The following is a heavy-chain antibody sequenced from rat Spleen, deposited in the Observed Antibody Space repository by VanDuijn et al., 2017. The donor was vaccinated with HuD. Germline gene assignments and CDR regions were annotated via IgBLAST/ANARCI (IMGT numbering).Heavy chain of an antibody. CDR1: GFTFNYYW. D-gene: IGHD1-6*01. V-gene: IGHV5-31*01. CDR2: ITNTGSST. CDR3: TTYSDYATSPFAS. J-gene: IGHJ3*01. Sequence: EVQLVESGGGLVQPGRSLRLSCVASGFTFNYYWMTWIRQAPGRGLEWVASITNTGSSTYYPDSVKGRFTISRDNAKSTLYLQMGSLRSEDTATYYCTTYSDYATSPFASWGRGALVTVSS.